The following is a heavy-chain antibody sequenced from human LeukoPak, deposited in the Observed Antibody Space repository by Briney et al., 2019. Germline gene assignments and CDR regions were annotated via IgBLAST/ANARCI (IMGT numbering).Heavy chain of an antibody. J-gene: IGHJ4*02. V-gene: IGHV1-2*02. CDR3: ARESSTRPRASFDY. D-gene: IGHD2-2*01. Sequence: ASVKVSCKASGYTFTGYYMHWVRQAPGQGLEWMGWINPNSGGTNYARKFQGRVTMTRDTSISTAYMELSRLRSDDTAVYYCARESSTRPRASFDYWGQGTLVTVSS. CDR1: GYTFTGYY. CDR2: INPNSGGT.